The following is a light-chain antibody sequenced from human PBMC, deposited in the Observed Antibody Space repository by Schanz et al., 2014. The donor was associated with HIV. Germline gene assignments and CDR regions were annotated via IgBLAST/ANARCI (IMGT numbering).Light chain of an antibody. CDR1: SGDFGGNRY. CDR2: DVS. CDR3: CSYAGSSTLV. J-gene: IGLJ2*01. Sequence: QSALTQSASVSGSPGQSITISCTGSSGDFGGNRYVSWYQQHPGKAPQVLIYDVSYRPSGISNRFSGSKSGSTASLTISGLQAEDEADYYCCSYAGSSTLVFGGGTKLTVL. V-gene: IGLV2-14*03.